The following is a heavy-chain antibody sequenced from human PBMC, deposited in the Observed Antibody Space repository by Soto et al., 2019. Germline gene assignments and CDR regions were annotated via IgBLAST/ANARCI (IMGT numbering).Heavy chain of an antibody. J-gene: IGHJ4*02. Sequence: GGSLRLSCVGSGFTFSNAWMSWVRQAPGKGLEWVGRIKSIYNGGTIEYAAPVKGRFIITRDDSRATVFLQMNSLKTEDTAVYYCATGQYFDFWGQGTQVTVSS. CDR3: ATGQYFDF. V-gene: IGHV3-15*01. CDR2: IKSIYNGGTI. CDR1: GFTFSNAW.